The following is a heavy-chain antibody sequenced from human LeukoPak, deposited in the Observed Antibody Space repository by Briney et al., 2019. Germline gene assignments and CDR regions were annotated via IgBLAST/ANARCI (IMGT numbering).Heavy chain of an antibody. CDR2: ISSTSSTI. V-gene: IGHV3-11*04. J-gene: IGHJ4*02. CDR1: GFTFSDYY. CDR3: ASLPLCYSGSF. Sequence: GGSLRLSCAASGFTFSDYYMSWIRQAPGKGLEWVSYISSTSSTIYYGDSVKGRFTISRDNAKNSLYLQMNSLRAEDTAVYYCASLPLCYSGSFWGQGTLVTVSS. D-gene: IGHD1-26*01.